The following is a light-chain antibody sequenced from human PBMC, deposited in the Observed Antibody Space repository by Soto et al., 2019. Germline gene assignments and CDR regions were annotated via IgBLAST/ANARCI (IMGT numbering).Light chain of an antibody. Sequence: QSVLTQPPSASGTPGQRVAISCSGGSSDIGSNPVNWYLHLPGAAPKLLIYRDNQRPSGVPDRFSGSKSGTSASLTISGLQYVDEADYCCTAWDDIIYSPVLGGGTKLTVL. V-gene: IGLV1-44*01. CDR2: RDN. CDR3: TAWDDIIYSPV. J-gene: IGLJ2*01. CDR1: SSDIGSNP.